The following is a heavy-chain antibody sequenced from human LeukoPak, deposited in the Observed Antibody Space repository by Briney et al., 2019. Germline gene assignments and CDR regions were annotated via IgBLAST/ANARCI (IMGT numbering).Heavy chain of an antibody. V-gene: IGHV5-51*01. Sequence: GESLKISCKGFGFTFTNNWIGWVRQKPGKGLEWMGIIYLGDSDVRYSPSFQGQVTISADKSTTTAYLQWSSLKASDTAMYYCARWEVVTAISFDYWGQGTLVTVSS. CDR3: ARWEVVTAISFDY. CDR1: GFTFTNNW. CDR2: IYLGDSDV. D-gene: IGHD2-21*02. J-gene: IGHJ4*02.